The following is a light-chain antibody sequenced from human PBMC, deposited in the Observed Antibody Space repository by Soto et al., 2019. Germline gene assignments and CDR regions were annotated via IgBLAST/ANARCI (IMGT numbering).Light chain of an antibody. CDR2: RNN. CDR1: SSNIGSNY. Sequence: QSVLTQPPSASGTPGQRVTISCSGSSSNIGSNYVYWYQQLPGTAPKLLIYRNNQRPSGVPDRFSGSKSGTSASLAISGLRSEDEADYYCAAWDDSLGVVFGGVTKLTVL. CDR3: AAWDDSLGVV. J-gene: IGLJ2*01. V-gene: IGLV1-47*01.